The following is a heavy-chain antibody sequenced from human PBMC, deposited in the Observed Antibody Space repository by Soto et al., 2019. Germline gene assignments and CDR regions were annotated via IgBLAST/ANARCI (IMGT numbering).Heavy chain of an antibody. Sequence: GGSLRLSCAASGFTFSSYGMHWVRQAPGKGLEWVAVISYDGSNKYYADSVKGRFTISRDNSKNTLYLQMNSLRAEDTAVYYCAKVNVIAARPRWAFDYWGQGTLVTVSS. CDR3: AKVNVIAARPRWAFDY. CDR2: ISYDGSNK. V-gene: IGHV3-30*18. CDR1: GFTFSSYG. J-gene: IGHJ4*02. D-gene: IGHD6-6*01.